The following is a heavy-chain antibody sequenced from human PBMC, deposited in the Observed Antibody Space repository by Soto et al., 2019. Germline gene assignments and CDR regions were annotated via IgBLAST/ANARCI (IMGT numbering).Heavy chain of an antibody. J-gene: IGHJ4*02. D-gene: IGHD3-22*01. CDR2: INAGNGNT. Sequence: QVQLVQSGAEVKKPGASVKVSCKASGYTFTSYAMHWVRQAPGQRLEWMGWINAGNGNTKYSQKFQGRVTITSDTSASTAYMELSSMRSEDTAVYYCARGDYYDIHDYWGQGTLVTVSS. CDR1: GYTFTSYA. CDR3: ARGDYYDIHDY. V-gene: IGHV1-3*01.